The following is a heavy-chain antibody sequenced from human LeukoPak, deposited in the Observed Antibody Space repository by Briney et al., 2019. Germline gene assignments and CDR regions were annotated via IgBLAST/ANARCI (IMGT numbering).Heavy chain of an antibody. CDR1: GFTFSSYA. CDR3: ARQAAGVVY. J-gene: IGHJ4*02. Sequence: GSLRLSCAASGFTFSSYAMHWVRQAPGKGLEYVSGISRNGGSTYYADSVKGRFTISRGNSKNTLYLQMGGLRAEDMAVYYCARQAAGVVYWGQGTLVTVSS. D-gene: IGHD6-13*01. CDR2: ISRNGGST. V-gene: IGHV3-64*02.